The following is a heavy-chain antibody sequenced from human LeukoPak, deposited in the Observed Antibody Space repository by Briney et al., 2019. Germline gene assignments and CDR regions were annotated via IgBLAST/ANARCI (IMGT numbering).Heavy chain of an antibody. CDR3: ARALTTADFDY. CDR2: VFTTGST. Sequence: PSETLSLTCTVSGGSIGRYYWSWIRRPAGKGLEWIGRVFTTGSTTCNPSLKSRVTMSVDTSKNQFSLKLTSMAAADTAMYYCARALTTADFDYWGQGTLVTVSS. J-gene: IGHJ4*02. V-gene: IGHV4-4*07. D-gene: IGHD4-17*01. CDR1: GGSIGRYY.